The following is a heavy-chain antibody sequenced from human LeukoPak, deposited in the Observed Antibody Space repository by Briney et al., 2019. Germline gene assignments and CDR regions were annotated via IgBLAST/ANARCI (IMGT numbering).Heavy chain of an antibody. J-gene: IGHJ6*02. D-gene: IGHD2-2*01. CDR1: GYTFTSYY. V-gene: IGHV1-69*13. CDR2: IIPIFGTA. CDR3: ARILCSSTSCYGGISGMDV. Sequence: SVKVSCKASGYTFTSYYMHWVRQAPGQGLEWMGGIIPIFGTANYAQKFQGRVTITADESTSTAYMELSSLRSEDTAVYYCARILCSSTSCYGGISGMDVWGQGTTVTVSS.